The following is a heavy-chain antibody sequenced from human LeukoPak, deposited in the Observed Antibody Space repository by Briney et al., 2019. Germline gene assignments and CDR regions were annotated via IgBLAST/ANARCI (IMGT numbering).Heavy chain of an antibody. CDR3: VRERGETYYYDSSGYQAWFDP. Sequence: SGTLSLTCVVSGGSISSGYWWSWVRQSPGKGLEWIGEIFHSGTTNYNPSLKSRVAISVDNSKNQFSLRLTSVTAADTAVYYCVRERGETYYYDSSGYQAWFDPWGQGTLVTVSS. J-gene: IGHJ5*02. CDR1: GGSISSGYW. CDR2: IFHSGTT. D-gene: IGHD3-22*01. V-gene: IGHV4-4*02.